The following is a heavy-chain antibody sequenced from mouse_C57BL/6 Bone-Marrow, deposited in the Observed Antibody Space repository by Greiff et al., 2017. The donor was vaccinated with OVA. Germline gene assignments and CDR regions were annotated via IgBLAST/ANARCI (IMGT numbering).Heavy chain of an antibody. D-gene: IGHD1-1*01. CDR3: AKTNYYGSSDY. CDR1: GYAFTNYL. V-gene: IGHV1-54*01. J-gene: IGHJ2*01. CDR2: INPGSGGT. Sequence: VQLQQSGAELVRPGTSVKVSCKASGYAFTNYLIEWVKQRPGQGLEWIGVINPGSGGTNYNEKFKGKATLTVDKSSSTAYMQLSSLTSEDSAVYFCAKTNYYGSSDYWGQGTTLTVSS.